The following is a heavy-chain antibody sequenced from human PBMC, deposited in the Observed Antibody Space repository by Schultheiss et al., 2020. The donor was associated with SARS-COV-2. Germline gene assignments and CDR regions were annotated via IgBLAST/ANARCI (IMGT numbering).Heavy chain of an antibody. D-gene: IGHD6-19*01. J-gene: IGHJ4*02. Sequence: SVKVSCKASGGTFSSYAISWVRQAPGQGLEWMGGIIPIFGTANYAQKFQGRVTITADESTSTAYMELSSLRSEDTAVYYCARDRGIAVADASDYWGQGTLVTVSS. V-gene: IGHV1-69*13. CDR2: IIPIFGTA. CDR3: ARDRGIAVADASDY. CDR1: GGTFSSYA.